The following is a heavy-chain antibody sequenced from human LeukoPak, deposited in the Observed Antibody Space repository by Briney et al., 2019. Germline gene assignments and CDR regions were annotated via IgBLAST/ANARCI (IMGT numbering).Heavy chain of an antibody. D-gene: IGHD4-17*01. CDR1: GFTFTNYW. Sequence: GGSLRLSCAASGFTFTNYWMSWVRQAPGKGLEWVANINQDGSEKYYVDSVKGRFTISRDNAKNSLYLQMNSLRAEDTAVYYCARDYGDYWGQGTWSPSPQ. CDR2: INQDGSEK. J-gene: IGHJ4*02. V-gene: IGHV3-7*01. CDR3: ARDYGDY.